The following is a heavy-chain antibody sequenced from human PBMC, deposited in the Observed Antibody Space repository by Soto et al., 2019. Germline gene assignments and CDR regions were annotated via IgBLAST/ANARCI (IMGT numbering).Heavy chain of an antibody. D-gene: IGHD2-15*01. J-gene: IGHJ6*02. Sequence: SETLSLTCAVYGGSFSGYYWSWIRQPPGKGLEWIGEINHSGSTNYNPSLKSQVTISVDTSKNQFSLKLSSVTAADTAVYYCARKGGYCSGGSCYSASFVYYYYGMDVWGQGTTVTVSS. CDR3: ARKGGYCSGGSCYSASFVYYYYGMDV. V-gene: IGHV4-34*01. CDR2: INHSGST. CDR1: GGSFSGYY.